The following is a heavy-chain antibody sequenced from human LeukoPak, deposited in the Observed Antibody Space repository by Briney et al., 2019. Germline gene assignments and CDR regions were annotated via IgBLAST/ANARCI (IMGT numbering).Heavy chain of an antibody. D-gene: IGHD6-6*01. V-gene: IGHV5-51*03. CDR3: ARTYMAARPGAYYYMDV. CDR1: GYSFTSYW. Sequence: PGESMNISCMGSGYSFTSYWIGWVRQMHGKGLEWVGFIYPGVSDTRYSTSFQGQGTLPADKSISTADLQWSSLKASDTAMYYCARTYMAARPGAYYYMDVWGKGTTVTVSS. J-gene: IGHJ6*03. CDR2: IYPGVSDT.